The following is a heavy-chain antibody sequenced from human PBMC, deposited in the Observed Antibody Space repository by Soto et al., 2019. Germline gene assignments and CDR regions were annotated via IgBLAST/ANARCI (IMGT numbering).Heavy chain of an antibody. Sequence: EVQLVESGEGLVQPGGSLRLSCAASGFTFSSYAMHWVRQAPGKGLEYVSTISSNGGSTYYADSVKGRFTISRDKSKNPLYLQKGNLRAEDMAVYYCARGRHSCPIDYLGQGTLVTVSS. CDR2: ISSNGGST. CDR1: GFTFSSYA. J-gene: IGHJ4*01. V-gene: IGHV3-64*02. D-gene: IGHD1-26*01. CDR3: ARGRHSCPIDY.